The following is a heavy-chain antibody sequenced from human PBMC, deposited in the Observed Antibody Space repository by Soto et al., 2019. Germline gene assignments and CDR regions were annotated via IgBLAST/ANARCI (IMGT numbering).Heavy chain of an antibody. CDR2: IIVSVGSL. CDR1: GFTFSDYY. V-gene: IGHV3-23*01. CDR3: AKEGTSGLYYFDY. J-gene: IGHJ4*02. Sequence: GGSLRLFCAASGFTFSDYYMSWIRQAPGKGLEWVSTIIVSVGSLYYADSVKGRFTISRDISKNTLYLQMNSLRAGDSAIYYCAKEGTSGLYYFDYWGQGTLVTVSS. D-gene: IGHD6-19*01.